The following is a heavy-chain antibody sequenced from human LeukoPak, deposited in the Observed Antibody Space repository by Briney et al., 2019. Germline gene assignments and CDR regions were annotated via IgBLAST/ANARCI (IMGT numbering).Heavy chain of an antibody. V-gene: IGHV4-59*08. CDR3: ARLSFTIFGVVIDY. D-gene: IGHD3-3*01. CDR2: IYYSGST. Sequence: SETLSLTCTVSGGSISSYYWSWIRQPPGKGLEWIGYIYYSGSTNYNPSLKSRVTISVDTSKNQFSLKLSSVTAADTAVYYCARLSFTIFGVVIDYWGQGTLVTVSS. CDR1: GGSISSYY. J-gene: IGHJ4*02.